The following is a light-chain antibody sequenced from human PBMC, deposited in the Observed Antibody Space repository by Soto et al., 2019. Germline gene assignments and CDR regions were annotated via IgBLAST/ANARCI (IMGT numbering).Light chain of an antibody. CDR3: QQSYGNPQT. J-gene: IGKJ1*01. CDR1: QTITSY. V-gene: IGKV1-39*01. CDR2: GAS. Sequence: DIQMTQSPSSLSASVGDRVTITCRASQTITSYLNWYQQKPGKAPELLIHGASSLQSGVPSRFSGSGSGTDFTLTISSLQPEDFATYYCQQSYGNPQTFGQGTKLNIK.